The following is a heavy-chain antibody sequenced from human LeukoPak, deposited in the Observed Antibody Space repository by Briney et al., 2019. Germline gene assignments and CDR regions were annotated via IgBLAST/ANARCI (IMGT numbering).Heavy chain of an antibody. Sequence: GGSLRLSCEASGFIFDDFVMFWVRQRPGKGLEWVAGITWDDYKIDYADSVKGRFTISRDNAKNSLYLQMNSLRAEDTAVYYCARDGLFPAFDAFDIWGQGTMVTVSS. J-gene: IGHJ3*02. CDR2: ITWDDYKI. V-gene: IGHV3-20*04. CDR3: ARDGLFPAFDAFDI. CDR1: GFIFDDFV. D-gene: IGHD2-21*01.